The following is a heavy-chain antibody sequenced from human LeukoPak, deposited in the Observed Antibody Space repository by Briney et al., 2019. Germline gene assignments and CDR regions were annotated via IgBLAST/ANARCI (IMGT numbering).Heavy chain of an antibody. Sequence: GGSLRLSCAASGFTFSSYAMHWVRQAPGKGLEWVAVISYDGSNKHYADSVKGRFTISRDNSKNTLSLQMNNLRAEDTAVYYCARDGDYSHSGYYYMDVWGKGATVTVSS. CDR3: ARDGDYSHSGYYYMDV. D-gene: IGHD4-17*01. J-gene: IGHJ6*03. V-gene: IGHV3-30*01. CDR1: GFTFSSYA. CDR2: ISYDGSNK.